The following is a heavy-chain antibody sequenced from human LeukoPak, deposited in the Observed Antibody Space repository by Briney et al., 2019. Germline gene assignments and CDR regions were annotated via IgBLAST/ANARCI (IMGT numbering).Heavy chain of an antibody. CDR1: GDSISSSSYY. CDR3: ARGYSSSWNYFDY. V-gene: IGHV4-39*07. Sequence: SETLSLTCAVSGDSISSSSYYWGWIRQPPGKGLEWIGIIYYSGSTYYNPSLKSRVTISVDTSKKQFSLKLSSVTAADTAVYYCARGYSSSWNYFDYWGQGTLVTVSS. CDR2: IYYSGST. D-gene: IGHD6-13*01. J-gene: IGHJ4*02.